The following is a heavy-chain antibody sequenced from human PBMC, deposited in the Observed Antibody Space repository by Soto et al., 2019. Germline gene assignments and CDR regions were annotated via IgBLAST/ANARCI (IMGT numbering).Heavy chain of an antibody. D-gene: IGHD2-8*02. V-gene: IGHV4-34*01. J-gene: IGHJ4*01. CDR2: INHSGST. CDR1: GGSFSGYY. Sequence: QVQLQQRGAGLLKPSETLSLTCAVYGGSFSGYYWTWVRQPPGTGLEWIGEINHSGSTNYNPSLKSRFTISVDTSKNQFSLKLTSVTSADTAVYYCARDKITGHFDYWGHGTLVTVSS. CDR3: ARDKITGHFDY.